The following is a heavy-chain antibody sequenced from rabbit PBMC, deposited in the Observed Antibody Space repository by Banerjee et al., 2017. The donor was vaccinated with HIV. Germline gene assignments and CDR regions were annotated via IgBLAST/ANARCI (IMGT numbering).Heavy chain of an antibody. D-gene: IGHD8-1*01. J-gene: IGHJ4*01. CDR3: ARDLGGSSDL. CDR2: IDTVFGST. CDR1: GFDFSSYG. Sequence: QEQLVESGGGLVQPGGSLTLSCKASGFDFSSYGVSWVRQAPGKGLEWIGYIDTVFGSTYYATWVNGRFTISSHNAQNTLYLQLNSLTAADTATYFCARDLGGSSDLWGPGTLVTVS. V-gene: IGHV1S47*01.